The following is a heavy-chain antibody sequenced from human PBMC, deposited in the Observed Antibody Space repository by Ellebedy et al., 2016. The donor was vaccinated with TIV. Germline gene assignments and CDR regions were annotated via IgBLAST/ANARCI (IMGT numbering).Heavy chain of an antibody. CDR3: ARDDDDILTGRNAMDV. D-gene: IGHD3-9*01. V-gene: IGHV3-48*01. CDR2: ISSSSSTI. J-gene: IGHJ6*02. CDR1: GFTFSSYS. Sequence: LGGSLRLSCAASGFTFSSYSMNWVRQAPGKGLEWVSYISSSSSTIYYADSVKGRFTISRDNAKNSLYLQMNSLRAEDTAVYYCARDDDDILTGRNAMDVWGQGTTVTVSS.